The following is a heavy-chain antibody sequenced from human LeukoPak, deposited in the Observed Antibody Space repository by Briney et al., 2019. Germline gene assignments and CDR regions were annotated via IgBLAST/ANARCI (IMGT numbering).Heavy chain of an antibody. V-gene: IGHV1-46*01. CDR3: AIYYGGDYGMDV. CDR1: GYTFTSYY. CDR2: INPSGGST. J-gene: IGHJ6*02. Sequence: ASVKVSCKASGYTFTSYYMHWVRQAPGQGLEWMGIINPSGGSTSYAQKFQGRVTMTRNTSISTAYMELSSLRSEDTAVYYCAIYYGGDYGMDVWGQGTTVTVSS. D-gene: IGHD4-23*01.